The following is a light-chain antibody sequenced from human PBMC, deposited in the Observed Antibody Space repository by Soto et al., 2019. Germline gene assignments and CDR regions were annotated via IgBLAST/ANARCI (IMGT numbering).Light chain of an antibody. V-gene: IGKV1-39*01. Sequence: DIQMTQSPSSLSASVGDRVTITCRASQSISSYLNWYQQKPRKAPKLLIYAASSLQSGVPSRFSGSGSGTYFTLTISSLQPEDFATYDCQQSYSTPWTFGQGTELEIK. CDR2: AAS. CDR3: QQSYSTPWT. J-gene: IGKJ2*02. CDR1: QSISSY.